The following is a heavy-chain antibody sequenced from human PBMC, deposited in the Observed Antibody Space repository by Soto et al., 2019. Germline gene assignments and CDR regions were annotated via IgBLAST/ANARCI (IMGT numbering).Heavy chain of an antibody. CDR3: ARGLITGTTLRFDP. D-gene: IGHD1-20*01. V-gene: IGHV4-34*01. CDR1: GGSFSGYY. Sequence: PSETLSLTCAVYGGSFSGYYWSWIRQPPGKGLEWIGEINHSGSTNYNPSLKSRVTISVDTSKNQFSLKLSSVTAADTAVYYCARGLITGTTLRFDPWGQGTLVTV. CDR2: INHSGST. J-gene: IGHJ5*02.